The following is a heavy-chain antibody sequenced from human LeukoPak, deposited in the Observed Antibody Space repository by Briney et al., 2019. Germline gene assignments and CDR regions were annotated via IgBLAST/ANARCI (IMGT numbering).Heavy chain of an antibody. Sequence: ASVKVSCKASGYTFTSYGISWVRQAPGQGLEWMGWINTYNGNTNYVERFQGRVTMTTDTSRSTAYMELRSLTSDDTAMYYCARGGEQWLVHWADYWGRGTLVSVSA. CDR2: INTYNGNT. CDR3: ARGGEQWLVHWADY. V-gene: IGHV1-18*01. D-gene: IGHD6-19*01. CDR1: GYTFTSYG. J-gene: IGHJ4*02.